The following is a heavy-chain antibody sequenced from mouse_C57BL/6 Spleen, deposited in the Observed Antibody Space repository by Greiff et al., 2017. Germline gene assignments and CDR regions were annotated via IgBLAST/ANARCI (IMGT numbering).Heavy chain of an antibody. CDR3: TTYYGSSPWYFDV. CDR1: GFNIKDDY. V-gene: IGHV14-4*01. J-gene: IGHJ1*03. CDR2: IDPENGDT. D-gene: IGHD1-1*01. Sequence: EVQLQQSGAELVRPGASVKLSCTASGFNIKDDYMHWVKQRPEQGLEWIGWIDPENGDTEYASKFQGKATITADTSSNTAYLQLSSLSSEDTAVYYCTTYYGSSPWYFDVWGTGTTVTVSS.